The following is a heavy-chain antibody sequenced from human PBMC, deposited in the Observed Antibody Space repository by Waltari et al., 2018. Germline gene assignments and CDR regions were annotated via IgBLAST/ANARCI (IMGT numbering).Heavy chain of an antibody. CDR3: ARDGYNSHNYYYMDV. D-gene: IGHD5-12*01. CDR2: INPHSGDT. J-gene: IGHJ6*03. V-gene: IGHV1-2*02. Sequence: QVQLVQSGAEVKTPGASMKVSCKAFGYTFTVYYIHWLRQAPGQGPEWMGWINPHSGDTNYAQKSQGRVTMTRDTSINTAYMELSRLRSDDTAVYYCARDGYNSHNYYYMDVWGKGTTVTVSS. CDR1: GYTFTVYY.